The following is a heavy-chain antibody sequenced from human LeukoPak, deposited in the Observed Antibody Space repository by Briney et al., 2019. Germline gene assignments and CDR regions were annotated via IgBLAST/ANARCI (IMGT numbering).Heavy chain of an antibody. CDR2: ISFDGSNK. CDR3: ARARFETTVTTLVRKKDYYYYNMDV. J-gene: IGHJ6*03. Sequence: PGGSLRLSCAASGFTFSNYGMHWVRQAPGKGLEWVAVISFDGSNKYYADSVKGRFTISRDNAKNSLYLQMNSLRAEDTAVYYCARARFETTVTTLVRKKDYYYYNMDVWGKGTTVTVSS. V-gene: IGHV3-30*03. CDR1: GFTFSNYG. D-gene: IGHD4-17*01.